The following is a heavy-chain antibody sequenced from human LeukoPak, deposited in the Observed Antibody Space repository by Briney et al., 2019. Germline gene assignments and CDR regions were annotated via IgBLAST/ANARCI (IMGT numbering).Heavy chain of an antibody. CDR2: INPSGGST. Sequence: ASVKVSCKASGYTFTSYYMHWVRQAPGQGLEWMGIINPSGGSTSYAQKFQGRVTMIRDTSTSTVYMDLSSLRSEDTAVYYCARATEMATIDYWGQGTLVTVSS. D-gene: IGHD5-24*01. CDR1: GYTFTSYY. V-gene: IGHV1-46*01. CDR3: ARATEMATIDY. J-gene: IGHJ4*02.